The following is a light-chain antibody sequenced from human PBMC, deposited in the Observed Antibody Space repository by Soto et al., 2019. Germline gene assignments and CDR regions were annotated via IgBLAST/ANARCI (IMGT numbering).Light chain of an antibody. CDR3: QQTYSNPWT. J-gene: IGKJ1*01. CDR1: QSISSS. Sequence: DIQMAQSPSSLSASVGDRVTITCRASQSISSSLNWYQHKPGKAPKLLIYAAASLQGGVPSRFSGSASGTDFTLTISSLQPEDFATYYCQQTYSNPWTFGQGTKVDIK. V-gene: IGKV1-39*01. CDR2: AAA.